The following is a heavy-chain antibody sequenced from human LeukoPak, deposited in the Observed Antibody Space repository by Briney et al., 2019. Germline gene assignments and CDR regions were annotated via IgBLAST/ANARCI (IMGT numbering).Heavy chain of an antibody. J-gene: IGHJ4*02. Sequence: PSETLSLTCTVSGGSISSYFWTWIRQPPGKGLEWIGYIYYSGSSNYSPSLKSRVTISVDTSKNLFSLKLSSVTAADTAVYYCARSQGYSYAYFDYWGQGTLVTVSS. CDR2: IYYSGSS. V-gene: IGHV4-59*08. CDR1: GGSISSYF. D-gene: IGHD5-18*01. CDR3: ARSQGYSYAYFDY.